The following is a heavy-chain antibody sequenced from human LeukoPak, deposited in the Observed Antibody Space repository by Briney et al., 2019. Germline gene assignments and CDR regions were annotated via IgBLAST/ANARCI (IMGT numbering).Heavy chain of an antibody. CDR3: ARGTTTYFDYYYLDV. CDR1: GGSISSYY. CDR2: VYDNEKT. V-gene: IGHV4-59*01. J-gene: IGHJ6*03. Sequence: SETLSLTCTVSGGSISSYYWSWIRQPPGKGLEWIGYVYDNEKTNYNPSLESRVTISLDTSKKQLSLKLNSVTAADTAVYYCARGTTTYFDYYYLDVWGKGTTVTVSS. D-gene: IGHD1/OR15-1a*01.